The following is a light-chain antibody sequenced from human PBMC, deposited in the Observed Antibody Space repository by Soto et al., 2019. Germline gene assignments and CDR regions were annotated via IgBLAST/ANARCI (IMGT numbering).Light chain of an antibody. CDR1: QGIAPY. CDR2: ATS. Sequence: DSQMTQSPSSLFAFVGDRVTITCRASQGIAPYLAWFQQKPGKVPKLLIYATSTLQSGVPSRFSGSGSGTDFTLTINSLQPEDVGTYYCQQYNSAPLTFGGGTKVDIK. V-gene: IGKV1-27*01. J-gene: IGKJ4*01. CDR3: QQYNSAPLT.